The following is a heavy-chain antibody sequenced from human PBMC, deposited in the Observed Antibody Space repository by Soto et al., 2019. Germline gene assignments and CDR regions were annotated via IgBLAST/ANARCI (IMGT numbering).Heavy chain of an antibody. CDR1: GFTFSSYA. CDR2: ISGSGGST. D-gene: IGHD6-6*01. J-gene: IGHJ4*02. Sequence: EVQVLESGGDLVQPGGSLRLSCAASGFTFSSYAMNWVRQAPGKGLEWVSAISGSGGSTYYTDSVKGRFTISRDNSKNTLYLQMSSLRAEDTAVYYCATLRHSSSSGGVDYWGQGTLVTVSS. CDR3: ATLRHSSSSGGVDY. V-gene: IGHV3-23*01.